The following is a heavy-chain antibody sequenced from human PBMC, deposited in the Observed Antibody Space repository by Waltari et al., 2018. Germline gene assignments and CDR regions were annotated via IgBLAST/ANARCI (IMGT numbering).Heavy chain of an antibody. D-gene: IGHD4-17*01. V-gene: IGHV4-34*01. CDR1: GGSFSGYY. Sequence: QVQLQQWGAGLLKPSETLSLTCAVYGGSFSGYYWSWIRQPPGKGLEWIGEINHSGSPNHNPSLKSRVTISVDTSKNQFSLKLSSVTAADTAVYYCARLYGDYAAGYWGQGTLVTVSS. J-gene: IGHJ4*02. CDR3: ARLYGDYAAGY. CDR2: INHSGSP.